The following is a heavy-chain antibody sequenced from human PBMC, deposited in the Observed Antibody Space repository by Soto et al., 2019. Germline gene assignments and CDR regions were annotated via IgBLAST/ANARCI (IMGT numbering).Heavy chain of an antibody. D-gene: IGHD3-10*01. V-gene: IGHV3-21*06. J-gene: IGHJ4*02. Sequence: EVQLVESGGGLVKRGGSLTLSCAASGFMFSSYRMNWVRQAPGKGLEWVSSINSGGTYRYYADSVQGRFTISRNNARNSLFLQMNSLGVEDTAVYYCARDLTTYGSPHFDYWGQATLVTVFS. CDR3: ARDLTTYGSPHFDY. CDR1: GFMFSSYR. CDR2: INSGGTYR.